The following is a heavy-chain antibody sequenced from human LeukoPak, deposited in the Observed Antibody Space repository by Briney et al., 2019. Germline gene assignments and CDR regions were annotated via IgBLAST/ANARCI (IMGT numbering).Heavy chain of an antibody. D-gene: IGHD5-18*01. CDR3: TRDLGVDTTMIFFDY. CDR1: GYTFTSFG. J-gene: IGHJ4*02. V-gene: IGHV1-18*01. Sequence: ASVKVSCKASGYTFTSFGISWVRQAPGQGLKWMGWISAYNGHTNYAQKLQGRVTMTTDTSTSTAYMEIRSLRSDDTAVYYCTRDLGVDTTMIFFDYWGQGSLVTVSS. CDR2: ISAYNGHT.